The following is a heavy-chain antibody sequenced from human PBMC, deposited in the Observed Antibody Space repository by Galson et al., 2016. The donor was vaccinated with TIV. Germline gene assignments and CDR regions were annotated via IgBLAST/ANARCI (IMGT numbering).Heavy chain of an antibody. CDR3: ARGRGYYFGSGSSYFDY. D-gene: IGHD3-10*01. Sequence: SVKVSCKASGGTFSNFVISWVRQAPGQGLEWMGSINPIFGTANYAQKFQGRVTITAATSTSTIYMELSSLRSEDTAVYYCARGRGYYFGSGSSYFDYWGQGSLVTVSS. CDR2: INPIFGTA. J-gene: IGHJ4*02. CDR1: GGTFSNFV. V-gene: IGHV1-69*06.